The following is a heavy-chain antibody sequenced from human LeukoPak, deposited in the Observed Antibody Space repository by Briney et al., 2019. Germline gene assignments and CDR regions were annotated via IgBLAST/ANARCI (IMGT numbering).Heavy chain of an antibody. CDR2: INPNSGGT. D-gene: IGHD1-1*01. J-gene: IGHJ4*02. V-gene: IGHV1-2*02. CDR3: ARQLGSIKVYY. CDR1: GYTFTGYY. Sequence: ASVKVSCKASGYTFTGYYIHWVRQAPGQGLEWMGWINPNSGGTDYAQKFQGRVSMTSDTSTSTAYMELSRLRSDDTAVYYCARQLGSIKVYYWGQGTLVTVSS.